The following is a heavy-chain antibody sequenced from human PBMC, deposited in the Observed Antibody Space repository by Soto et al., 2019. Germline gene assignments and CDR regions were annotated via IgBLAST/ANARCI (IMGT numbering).Heavy chain of an antibody. V-gene: IGHV5-51*01. J-gene: IGHJ3*02. CDR2: IYPGDSDT. Sequence: GEPQKISCKGSGYSFTSYWIGWVRQMPGKGLEWMGIIYPGDSDTRYSPSFQGQVTISADKSISTAYLQWSSLKASDTAMYYCARPHYYDSSGYPAAFDIWGQGTMVTVSS. CDR3: ARPHYYDSSGYPAAFDI. CDR1: GYSFTSYW. D-gene: IGHD3-22*01.